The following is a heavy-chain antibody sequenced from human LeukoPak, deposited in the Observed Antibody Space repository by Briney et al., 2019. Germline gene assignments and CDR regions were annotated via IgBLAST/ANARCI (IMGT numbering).Heavy chain of an antibody. D-gene: IGHD2-2*01. CDR3: AIAGDSTTNCYRCFNY. J-gene: IGHJ4*02. CDR1: GFNFTAYW. CDR2: SHPINSDT. V-gene: IGHV5-51*01. Sequence: PGESLKISCKGSGFNFTAYWIAWVRQMPGKGLEWMGISHPINSDTKYSPSFHGQVTISADKSISTAYLQWSSLKASDTAMYYCAIAGDSTTNCYRCFNYWGQGTLVTVSS.